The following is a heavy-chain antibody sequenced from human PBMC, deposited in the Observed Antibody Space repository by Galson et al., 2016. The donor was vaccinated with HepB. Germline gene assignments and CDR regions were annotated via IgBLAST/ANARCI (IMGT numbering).Heavy chain of an antibody. V-gene: IGHV1-18*01. D-gene: IGHD2-8*01. CDR1: AYVFVTHG. J-gene: IGHJ6*02. CDR3: ARGKRFSCDNGVCSVGGPDFGMDV. Sequence: SVKVSCKASAYVFVTHGISWVRQAPGQGLEWMAWISPYSGDTYYSHKFQGRVALTTVTSTGTAYMEMRSLRSDDTAVYYCARGKRFSCDNGVCSVGGPDFGMDVWGQGTTVIVSS. CDR2: ISPYSGDT.